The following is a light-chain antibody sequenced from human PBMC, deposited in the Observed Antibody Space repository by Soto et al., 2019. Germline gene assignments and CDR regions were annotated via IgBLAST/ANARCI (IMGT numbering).Light chain of an antibody. CDR3: MQALQTPYT. Sequence: EIVMTQSPPSMTVTPGEPAYISCRSSQRLLHNTGNHFMDWYLQKPGQSPQLLIYLGSYRDSGVPDRVSGSGAGTDFTLKITRLEAEDVGIYYCMQALQTPYTFGQGTKLEIK. CDR2: LGS. J-gene: IGKJ2*01. V-gene: IGKV2-28*01. CDR1: QRLLHNTGNHF.